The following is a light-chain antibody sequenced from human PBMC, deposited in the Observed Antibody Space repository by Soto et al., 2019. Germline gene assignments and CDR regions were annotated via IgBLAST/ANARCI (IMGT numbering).Light chain of an antibody. CDR1: QTIASN. J-gene: IGKJ2*01. CDR2: GAS. V-gene: IGKV3-15*01. CDR3: QQYHNWPPQYT. Sequence: EIVMTQSPASLSVSPGDGATLSCRASQTIASNLAWYQQKTGQGPRLLIHGASTRAAGVPARFSGSGSGTDFTLTISSLQSEDFAVYYCQQYHNWPPQYTFGQGTKLQIK.